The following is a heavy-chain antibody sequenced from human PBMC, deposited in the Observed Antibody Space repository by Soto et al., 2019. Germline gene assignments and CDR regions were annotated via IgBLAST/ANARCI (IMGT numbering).Heavy chain of an antibody. CDR1: GFNFSQYY. D-gene: IGHD6-13*01. J-gene: IGHJ4*02. CDR2: IRSDGSSI. Sequence: EVQLREPGGGLVQPGGSLTLSCAVSGFNFSQYYMHWVRQAPGKGLEWVSRIRSDGSSIHYAVSVKGRFTISRDNTKHTLSLQMSSLSTEDTAVYYCAREGPYSSTWYWDVWGEGTLVTVSS. V-gene: IGHV3-74*01. CDR3: AREGPYSSTWYWDV.